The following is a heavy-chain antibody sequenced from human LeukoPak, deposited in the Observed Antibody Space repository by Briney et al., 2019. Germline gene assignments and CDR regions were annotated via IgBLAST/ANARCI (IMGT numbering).Heavy chain of an antibody. CDR2: VSSGGSVI. CDR1: GFTFSAYS. Sequence: PGRSLRLSCTASGFTFSAYSMQWVRQAPGKGLEYISYVSSGGSVIYYADSVKGRFTISRDNAKKSVYLQMNSLRDEDTAIYYCVRAPDGGYDYWGQGALVTVSS. CDR3: VRAPDGGYDY. D-gene: IGHD1-26*01. V-gene: IGHV3-48*02. J-gene: IGHJ4*02.